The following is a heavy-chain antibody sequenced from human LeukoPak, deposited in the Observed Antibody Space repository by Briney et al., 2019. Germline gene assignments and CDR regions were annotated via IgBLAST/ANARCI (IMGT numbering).Heavy chain of an antibody. CDR2: IRYDGSNK. D-gene: IGHD3-22*01. V-gene: IGHV3-30*02. CDR3: ARITMIVVDY. J-gene: IGHJ4*02. Sequence: GGSLRLSCAASGFTFSSYGMHWVRQAPGKGLEWVAFIRYDGSNKYYADSVKGRFTISRDNSKNTLYLQMNSLRAEDTAVYYCARITMIVVDYWGQGTLVTVSS. CDR1: GFTFSSYG.